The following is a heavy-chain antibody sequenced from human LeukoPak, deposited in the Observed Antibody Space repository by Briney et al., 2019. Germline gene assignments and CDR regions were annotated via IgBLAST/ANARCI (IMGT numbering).Heavy chain of an antibody. CDR1: GGSFSGYY. Sequence: SETLSRTCAVYGGSFSGYYWSWIRQPPGKGLEWIGEINHSGSTNYNPSLKSRVTISVDTSKNQFSLKLSSVTAADTAVYYCARVRGDYGAHYYYYYMDVWGKGTTVTVSS. J-gene: IGHJ6*03. CDR3: ARVRGDYGAHYYYYYMDV. CDR2: INHSGST. V-gene: IGHV4-34*01. D-gene: IGHD4-17*01.